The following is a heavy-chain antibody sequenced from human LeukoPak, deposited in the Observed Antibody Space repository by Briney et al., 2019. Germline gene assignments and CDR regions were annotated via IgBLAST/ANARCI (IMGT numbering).Heavy chain of an antibody. CDR1: GFTFNGYA. Sequence: GGSLRLSCAASGFTFNGYAMSWVSQAAGKGLGWVSTISGRGGNTYYADSVEARFTIYRDNSKNTLSLQMNTLRAEDTAVYYCAKDSVATVVTLFDYWGQGTLVTVSS. J-gene: IGHJ4*02. V-gene: IGHV3-23*01. CDR3: AKDSVATVVTLFDY. D-gene: IGHD5-12*01. CDR2: ISGRGGNT.